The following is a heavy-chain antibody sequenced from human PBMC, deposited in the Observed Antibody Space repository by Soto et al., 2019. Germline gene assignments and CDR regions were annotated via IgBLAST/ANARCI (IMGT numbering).Heavy chain of an antibody. Sequence: YCKTSGFTFTSYAVLRVRQAIGPRLEWIGWMVVGSGNTNYAQKFQERVTITRDMSTSTAYMELSSLRSEDTAVYYGAAKRRVTFGGVIAPLDAFEFGGQGTMVTV. J-gene: IGHJ3*01. CDR1: GFTFTSYA. D-gene: IGHD3-16*02. V-gene: IGHV1-58*01. CDR2: MVVGSGNT. CDR3: AAKRRVTFGGVIAPLDAFEF.